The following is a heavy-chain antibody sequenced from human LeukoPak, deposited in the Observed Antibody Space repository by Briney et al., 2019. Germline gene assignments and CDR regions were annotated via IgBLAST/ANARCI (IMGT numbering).Heavy chain of an antibody. D-gene: IGHD5-18*01. Sequence: PSETLSLTCAVYGGSFSGYYWSWIRQPPGKGLEWIGEINHSGSTNYNPSLKSRVTISVDTSNNQFSLKLSSVTAADTAVYYCARGRRWLQGYWGQGTLVTVSS. CDR2: INHSGST. V-gene: IGHV4-34*01. J-gene: IGHJ4*02. CDR3: ARGRRWLQGY. CDR1: GGSFSGYY.